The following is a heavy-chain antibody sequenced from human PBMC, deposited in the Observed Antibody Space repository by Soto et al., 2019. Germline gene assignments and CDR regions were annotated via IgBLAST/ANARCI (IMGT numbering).Heavy chain of an antibody. J-gene: IGHJ4*02. CDR1: GGTFSSYA. CDR2: IIPIFGTA. V-gene: IGHV1-69*01. CDR3: AANPPHSGSYTYYFDS. Sequence: QVQLVQSGAEVKKPGSSVKVSCKASGGTFSSYAISWVRQAPGQVLEWMGGIIPIFGTANYAQTFQGRVTITADESTSTAYMELSSLRSEDTAVYYCAANPPHSGSYTYYFDSWGKGTLVTVSS. D-gene: IGHD1-26*01.